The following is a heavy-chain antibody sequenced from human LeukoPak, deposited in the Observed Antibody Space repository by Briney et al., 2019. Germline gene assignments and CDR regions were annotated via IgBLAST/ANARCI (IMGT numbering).Heavy chain of an antibody. J-gene: IGHJ4*02. CDR1: GGSISSYY. CDR3: AREDRPYYFDY. CDR2: IYYSGST. V-gene: IGHV4-59*06. Sequence: PSETLSLTCTVSGGSISSYYWSWIRQHPGKGLEWIGYIYYSGSTYYNPSLKSRVTISVDTSKNQFSLKLSSVTAADTAVYYCAREDRPYYFDYWGQGTLVTVSS. D-gene: IGHD5-24*01.